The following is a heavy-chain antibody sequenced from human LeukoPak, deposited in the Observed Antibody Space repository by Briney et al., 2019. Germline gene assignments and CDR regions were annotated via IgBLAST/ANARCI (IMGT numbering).Heavy chain of an antibody. V-gene: IGHV3-30-3*01. CDR2: ISYDGIDK. Sequence: GGSXRXSXAXXGFTFSTYAMEWVRQAPGKGLQWVTLISYDGIDKYYTDSVKGRFTISRDNSRNALFLQMNSLRAEDTAVYYCVRTSFSRSSDYWGQGTLVTVSS. CDR1: GFTFSTYA. J-gene: IGHJ4*02. CDR3: VRTSFSRSSDY. D-gene: IGHD6-6*01.